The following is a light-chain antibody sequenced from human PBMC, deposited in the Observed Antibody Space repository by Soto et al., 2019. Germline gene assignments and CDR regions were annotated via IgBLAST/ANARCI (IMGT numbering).Light chain of an antibody. J-gene: IGKJ4*01. Sequence: IQMTQSPSTLSGSVGDRVTITCRASQTISSWLAWYQQKPGKAPKVLIYIASRLQPGVPSRFSGRGSGTDFSLTISNLQPEDFATYFCQQSKSFPLTFGGGTKVDIK. CDR3: QQSKSFPLT. CDR2: IAS. CDR1: QTISSW. V-gene: IGKV1-5*01.